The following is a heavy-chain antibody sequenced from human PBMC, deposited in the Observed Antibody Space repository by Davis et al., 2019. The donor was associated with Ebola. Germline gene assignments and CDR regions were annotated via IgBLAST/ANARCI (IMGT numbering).Heavy chain of an antibody. CDR2: INHSGST. CDR3: ARQYYYYGMDV. V-gene: IGHV4-34*01. CDR1: GGSFSGYY. Sequence: SETLSLTCAVYGGSFSGYYWSWIRQPPGKGLEWIGEINHSGSTNYNPSLKSRVTISVDTSKNQFSLKLSSVTAADTAVYYCARQYYYYGMDVWGKGTTVTVSS. J-gene: IGHJ6*04.